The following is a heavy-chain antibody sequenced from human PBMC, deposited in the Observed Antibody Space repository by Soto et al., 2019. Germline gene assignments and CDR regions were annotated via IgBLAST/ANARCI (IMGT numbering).Heavy chain of an antibody. CDR1: GFTVSSNY. CDR3: ARTLRFLVNGMDV. Sequence: GGSLRLSCAASGFTVSSNYMSWVRQAPGKGLEWVSVIYSGGSTYYADSVKGRFTISRDNSKNTLYLQMNSLRAEDTAVYYCARTLRFLVNGMDVWGQGTTVTVS. J-gene: IGHJ6*02. V-gene: IGHV3-66*01. D-gene: IGHD3-3*01. CDR2: IYSGGST.